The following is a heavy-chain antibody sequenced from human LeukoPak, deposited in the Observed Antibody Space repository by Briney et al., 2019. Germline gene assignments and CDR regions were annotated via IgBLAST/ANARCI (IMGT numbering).Heavy chain of an antibody. CDR3: TRRRYSGSYGLYDAFDI. J-gene: IGHJ3*02. V-gene: IGHV4-39*01. CDR2: IYYSGST. CDR1: GGSISSSTYY. Sequence: PSETLSLTCTVSGGSISSSTYYWGWIRQPPGKGLEWIGNIYYSGSTHYNPSLKSRVTISADTSKNQFSLKLTPVTAADTSIYYCTRRRYSGSYGLYDAFDIWGQGAMVTVSS. D-gene: IGHD1-26*01.